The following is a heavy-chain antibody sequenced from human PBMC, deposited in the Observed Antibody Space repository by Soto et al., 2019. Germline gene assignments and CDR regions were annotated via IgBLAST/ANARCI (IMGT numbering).Heavy chain of an antibody. D-gene: IGHD5-12*01. J-gene: IGHJ6*02. Sequence: PXETLSLTCTVSGCSISSYYWSWIRQPAGKGLDWIGRIYTSGSTNYNPSLKSRVTMSVDTSKNQFSLKLSSVTAADTAVYYCAATRWGYYYYGMDVWGQGTTVTVSS. V-gene: IGHV4-4*07. CDR2: IYTSGST. CDR3: AATRWGYYYYGMDV. CDR1: GCSISSYY.